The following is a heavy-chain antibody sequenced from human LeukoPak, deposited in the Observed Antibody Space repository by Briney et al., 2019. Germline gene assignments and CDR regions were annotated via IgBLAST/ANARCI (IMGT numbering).Heavy chain of an antibody. J-gene: IGHJ6*03. CDR2: ISSSSSTI. V-gene: IGHV3-48*01. D-gene: IGHD2-2*03. CDR1: GFRFSYHD. CDR3: ARVDIVVVPAVMWAYYYYYMDV. Sequence: GSLRLSCAASGFRFSYHDMHWVRQAPGKGLEWVSYISSSSSTIYYADSVKGRFTISRDNAKNSLYLQMNSLRAEDTAVYYCARVDIVVVPAVMWAYYYYYMDVWGKGTTVTVSS.